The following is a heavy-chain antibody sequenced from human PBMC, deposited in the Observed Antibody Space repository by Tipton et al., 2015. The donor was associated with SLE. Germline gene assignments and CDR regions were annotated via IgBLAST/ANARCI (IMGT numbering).Heavy chain of an antibody. CDR2: IYYSGST. CDR1: GGSVSSGSYF. Sequence: TLSLTCTVSGGSVSSGSYFWSWIRQSPGKGLEWIGYIYYSGSTNYNPSLRSRVTISVDTSKNQFSLKLSSVTAADTAVYYCAAQGYFDTSDYDYWGQGTLVTVSS. CDR3: AAQGYFDTSDYDY. V-gene: IGHV4-61*01. D-gene: IGHD3-22*01. J-gene: IGHJ4*02.